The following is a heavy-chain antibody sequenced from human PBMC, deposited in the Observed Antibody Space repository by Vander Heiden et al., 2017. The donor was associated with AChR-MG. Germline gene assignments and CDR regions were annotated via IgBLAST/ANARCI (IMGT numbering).Heavy chain of an antibody. CDR3: AKGGLKARGEY. Sequence: EVQLLESGGGLVQPGGSLRLSCAASEIIFNTYAMSWVRQAPGKGLEWVSGISDSGGSTYYADSVKGRFTISRDNSKNTLYLQMNSLRAEDTAVYYCAKGGLKARGEYWGQGTLVTVSS. D-gene: IGHD3-10*01. J-gene: IGHJ4*02. V-gene: IGHV3-23*01. CDR1: EIIFNTYA. CDR2: ISDSGGST.